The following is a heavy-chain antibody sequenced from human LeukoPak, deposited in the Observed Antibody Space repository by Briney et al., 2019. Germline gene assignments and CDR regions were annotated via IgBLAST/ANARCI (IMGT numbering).Heavy chain of an antibody. D-gene: IGHD6-6*01. Sequence: SETLSLACTVSGYSISSGYYWGWIRQPPGKGLEWIGSIYHSGSTYYNPSLKSRVTISVDTSKNQFSLKLSSVTAADTAVYYCARLTKQLAVDYWGQGTLVTVSS. CDR2: IYHSGST. CDR3: ARLTKQLAVDY. V-gene: IGHV4-38-2*02. J-gene: IGHJ4*02. CDR1: GYSISSGYY.